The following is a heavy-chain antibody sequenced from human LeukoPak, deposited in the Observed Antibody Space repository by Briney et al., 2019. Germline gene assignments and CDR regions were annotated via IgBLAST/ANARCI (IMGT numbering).Heavy chain of an antibody. V-gene: IGHV1-18*01. CDR1: GYTFRSYD. D-gene: IGHD6-19*01. Sequence: GASVKVSCKASGYTFRSYDITWVRQAPGQGLEWMGWISPNNGNTNYAQKFQGRVTMTTDTPTSTAYMEMRSLRSDDTAVYYCARDRDSSGWHVDDYWGQGTLVTVSS. J-gene: IGHJ4*02. CDR2: ISPNNGNT. CDR3: ARDRDSSGWHVDDY.